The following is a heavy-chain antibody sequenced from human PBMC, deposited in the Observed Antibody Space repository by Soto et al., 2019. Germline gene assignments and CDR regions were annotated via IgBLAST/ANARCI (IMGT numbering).Heavy chain of an antibody. Sequence: EVQLVASGGGLVQPGGSLRLSFAASGFTLSLYSMSWVRQAPGKGLEWVSYISRSSTGIHYADSVKGRFTISRDDATNSMHLQMNSLRDGDTAVYSCARAVTWGWDVWGQGTTVSISS. CDR2: ISRSSTGI. CDR3: ARAVTWGWDV. V-gene: IGHV3-48*02. D-gene: IGHD7-27*01. J-gene: IGHJ6*02. CDR1: GFTLSLYS.